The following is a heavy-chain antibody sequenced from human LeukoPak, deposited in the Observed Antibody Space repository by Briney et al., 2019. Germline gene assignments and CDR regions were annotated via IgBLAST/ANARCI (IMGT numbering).Heavy chain of an antibody. CDR3: ARQLRGEAVAGHLQPFDY. Sequence: SETLSLTCTVSVGSISSYYWNWIRQPPRKGLERMGYIYYSGSTNYNTSLKSRVTISVDTSKNQFSLKLSSVTAADTAVYFCARQLRGEAVAGHLQPFDYWGQGTLVTVSS. J-gene: IGHJ4*02. V-gene: IGHV4-59*08. CDR1: VGSISSYY. CDR2: IYYSGST. D-gene: IGHD6-19*01.